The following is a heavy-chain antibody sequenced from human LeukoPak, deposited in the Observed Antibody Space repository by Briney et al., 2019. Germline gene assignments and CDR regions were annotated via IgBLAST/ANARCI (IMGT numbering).Heavy chain of an antibody. J-gene: IGHJ3*02. CDR2: IIPIFGIA. CDR1: GGTFSSYA. Sequence: SVKVSCKASGGTFSSYAISWVRQAPGQGLEWMGRIIPIFGIANYAQKFQGRVTITADKSTSTAYMELSSLRSEDTAVYYCARGAGYYDSSGYTDAFDIWGQGTMVTVSS. CDR3: ARGAGYYDSSGYTDAFDI. D-gene: IGHD3-22*01. V-gene: IGHV1-69*04.